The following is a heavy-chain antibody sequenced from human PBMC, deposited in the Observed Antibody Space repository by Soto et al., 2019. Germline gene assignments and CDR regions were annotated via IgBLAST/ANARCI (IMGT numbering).Heavy chain of an antibody. CDR2: IYYSGST. CDR3: ARGEVVASNWFDP. CDR1: GGSIIDSGSFY. Sequence: QVQMQESGPGLVKPSQTLYLTCSVSGGSIIDSGSFYWNWIRQHPGTGLEWIGYIYYSGSTYYTRSLKSRATISLGTSTNQFALKLTSVTAADTAIYYCARGEVVASNWFDPWGQGTLVTVSS. D-gene: IGHD2-15*01. V-gene: IGHV4-31*03. J-gene: IGHJ5*02.